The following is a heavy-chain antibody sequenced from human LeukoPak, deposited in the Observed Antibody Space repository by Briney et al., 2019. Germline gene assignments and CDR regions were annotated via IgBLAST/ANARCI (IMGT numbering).Heavy chain of an antibody. V-gene: IGHV3-30*04. CDR2: ISYDGSNK. CDR3: ARGVWGYSYGFYSGYYMDV. Sequence: GGSLRLSCAASGFTFSSYAMHWVRQAPGKGLEWVVLISYDGSNKYYADSVKGRFTISRDNSKNTLYLQMNSLRAEDTAVYYCARGVWGYSYGFYSGYYMDVWGKGTTVTVSS. CDR1: GFTFSSYA. J-gene: IGHJ6*03. D-gene: IGHD5-18*01.